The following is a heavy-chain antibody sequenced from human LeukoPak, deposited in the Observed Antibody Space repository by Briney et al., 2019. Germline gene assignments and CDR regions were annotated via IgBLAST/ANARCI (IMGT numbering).Heavy chain of an antibody. CDR3: ARVNQWLSVSSGSYYFDY. J-gene: IGHJ4*02. CDR1: GGSISSSSYY. CDR2: IYYSGST. V-gene: IGHV4-39*07. Sequence: SETLSLTCTVSGGSISSSSYYWGWIRQPPGKGLEWIGSIYYSGSTYYNPSLKSRVTISVDTSKNQFSLKLSSVTAADTAVYYCARVNQWLSVSSGSYYFDYWGQGTLVTVSS. D-gene: IGHD3-22*01.